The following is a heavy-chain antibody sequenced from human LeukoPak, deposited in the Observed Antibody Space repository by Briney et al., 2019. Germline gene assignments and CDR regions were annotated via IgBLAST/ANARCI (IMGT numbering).Heavy chain of an antibody. Sequence: AASVKVPCKASGDRLSGYYMYSVRQSPGQGLEWRGGMNPNSGGSKYAQKFQGRVTMTRDTSISTAYMELNSLRSDDTAVYYCARWNDPTQNYYHYGMDVWGQGTTVTVSS. J-gene: IGHJ6*02. CDR3: ARWNDPTQNYYHYGMDV. CDR1: GDRLSGYY. V-gene: IGHV1-2*02. D-gene: IGHD1-1*01. CDR2: MNPNSGGS.